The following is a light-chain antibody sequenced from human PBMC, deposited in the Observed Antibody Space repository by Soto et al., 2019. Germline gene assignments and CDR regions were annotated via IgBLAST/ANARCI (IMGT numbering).Light chain of an antibody. V-gene: IGKV3-11*01. CDR3: QQRSNLPFS. J-gene: IGKJ3*01. Sequence: DILLTQSPANLSLSPGERATLSCRASQSIGRYLVWYQQKPGQTPRLLIYDASIRANGIPDRFGGSGSGTDFTLTISTLETEDFAVYYCQQRSNLPFSFGPGTKVDLK. CDR1: QSIGRY. CDR2: DAS.